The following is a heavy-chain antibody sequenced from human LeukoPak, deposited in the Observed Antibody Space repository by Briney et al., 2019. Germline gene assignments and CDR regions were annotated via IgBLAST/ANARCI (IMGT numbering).Heavy chain of an antibody. J-gene: IGHJ4*02. CDR3: ARDPSYSENLDY. V-gene: IGHV3-74*01. CDR2: INSDGSST. D-gene: IGHD1-26*01. Sequence: GGSLRLSCAASGFTISSYWMHWVRQAPGKGLVWGSRINSDGSSTTYADSVKGRFTISRDNAKNTLYLQMNSLRAEDTAVYYCARDPSYSENLDYWGQGTLVTVSS. CDR1: GFTISSYW.